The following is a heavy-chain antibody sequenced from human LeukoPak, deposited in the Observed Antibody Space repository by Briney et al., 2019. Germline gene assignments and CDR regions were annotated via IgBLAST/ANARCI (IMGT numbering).Heavy chain of an antibody. Sequence: PGGSLRLSCAASGFTFSSYGMHWVRQAPGKGLEWVAVISYVGSNKYYADSVKGRFTISRDNSKNTLYLQMNSLRAEDTAVYYCAKDPWIQLWNPSDYFDYWGQGTLVTVSS. CDR2: ISYVGSNK. CDR3: AKDPWIQLWNPSDYFDY. J-gene: IGHJ4*02. CDR1: GFTFSSYG. D-gene: IGHD5-18*01. V-gene: IGHV3-30*18.